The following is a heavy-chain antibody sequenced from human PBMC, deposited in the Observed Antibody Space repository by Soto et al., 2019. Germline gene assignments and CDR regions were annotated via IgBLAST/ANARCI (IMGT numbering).Heavy chain of an antibody. J-gene: IGHJ4*02. CDR3: AKGSASTRPYYFDY. Sequence: GGSLRLSCAASGFTFNDYVMSWVRQAPGTGLEWVSAITGSGGDTYYADSVKGRFTVSRDPSGNTLFPQMSSLRAEDTALYYCAKGSASTRPYYFDYWGQGTQVTVSS. D-gene: IGHD6-6*01. CDR2: ITGSGGDT. V-gene: IGHV3-23*01. CDR1: GFTFNDYV.